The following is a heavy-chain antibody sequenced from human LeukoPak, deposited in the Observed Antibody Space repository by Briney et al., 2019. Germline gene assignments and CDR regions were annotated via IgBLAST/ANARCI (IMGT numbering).Heavy chain of an antibody. Sequence: PSETLSLTCTVSGGSISSYYWSWIRQPPGKGLEWIGYIYYSGSTNYNPSPKSRVTISVDTSKNQFSLKLSSATAADTAVYYCARRVGGGSIVTTKQYYYYYYYMDVWGKGTTVTVSS. D-gene: IGHD6-6*01. CDR3: ARRVGGGSIVTTKQYYYYYYYMDV. CDR1: GGSISSYY. J-gene: IGHJ6*03. CDR2: IYYSGST. V-gene: IGHV4-59*01.